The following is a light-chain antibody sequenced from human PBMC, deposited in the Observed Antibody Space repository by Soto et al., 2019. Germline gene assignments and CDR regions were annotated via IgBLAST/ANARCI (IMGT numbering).Light chain of an antibody. Sequence: SYELTQPPSVSVSPGQTASITCSGDKLGDKYACWYHQKPGQSPVLVIYRDTKRPSGIPERFSGSNSGNTATLTISGTQAMDEADYYCQAWDSTTVVFGGGTKVTVL. CDR2: RDT. V-gene: IGLV3-1*01. J-gene: IGLJ2*01. CDR3: QAWDSTTVV. CDR1: KLGDKY.